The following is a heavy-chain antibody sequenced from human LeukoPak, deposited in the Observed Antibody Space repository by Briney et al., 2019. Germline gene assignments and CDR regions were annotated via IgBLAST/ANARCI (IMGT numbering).Heavy chain of an antibody. D-gene: IGHD3-3*01. CDR1: GVTFSSYE. CDR3: ARDTTIHYGMDV. Sequence: QPGGSLRLSCAASGVTFSSYEMNWVRQAPGKGLEWVSYISSSGSTVYYADSVKGRFTISRDNAKNSLHLQMNSLRAEDTAVYYCARDTTIHYGMDVWGHGTTVTVSS. J-gene: IGHJ6*02. CDR2: ISSSGSTV. V-gene: IGHV3-48*03.